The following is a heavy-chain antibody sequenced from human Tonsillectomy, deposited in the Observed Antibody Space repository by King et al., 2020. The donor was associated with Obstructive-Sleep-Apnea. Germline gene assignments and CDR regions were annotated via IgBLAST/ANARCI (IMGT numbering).Heavy chain of an antibody. D-gene: IGHD3-10*01. CDR2: IYYSGST. CDR1: GGSISTYY. V-gene: IGHV4-59*01. J-gene: IGHJ5*02. CDR3: ARSPYGSGIIDYFDP. Sequence: QLQESGPGLVKPSETLSLTCTVSGGSISTYYWSWLRQPPGKGLGWIGYIYYSGSTNYNPSLKRRVSISVDTSKNQFSLKLTSVTAADTAVYYCARSPYGSGIIDYFDPWGQGTLVTVSS.